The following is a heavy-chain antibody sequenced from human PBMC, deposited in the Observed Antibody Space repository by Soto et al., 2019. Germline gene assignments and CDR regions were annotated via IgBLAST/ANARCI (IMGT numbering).Heavy chain of an antibody. V-gene: IGHV1-18*01. D-gene: IGHD6-6*01. Sequence: ASVKVSCKASGYTFTSYGISWVRQAPGQGLEWMGWISAYNGNTNYAQKLQGRVTMTTDTSTSTAYMELRSLRSDDTAVYYCARDEAVAASLVYYYGMDVWGQGTTVTVSS. CDR3: ARDEAVAASLVYYYGMDV. CDR2: ISAYNGNT. CDR1: GYTFTSYG. J-gene: IGHJ6*02.